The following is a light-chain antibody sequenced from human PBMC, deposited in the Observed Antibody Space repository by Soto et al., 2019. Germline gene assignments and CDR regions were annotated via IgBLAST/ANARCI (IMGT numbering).Light chain of an antibody. Sequence: DIQMTQSPSSLSASVGDRVTITCQASQDISNYLNWYQQKPGKAPKLLIYDASNLETGVPSRFRGSGSGTHFHCTISSLHPKEMATYYCQKYDNPPPPIFTFGPGTKWISN. CDR2: DAS. V-gene: IGKV1-33*01. CDR3: QKYDNPPPPIFT. CDR1: QDISNY. J-gene: IGKJ3*01.